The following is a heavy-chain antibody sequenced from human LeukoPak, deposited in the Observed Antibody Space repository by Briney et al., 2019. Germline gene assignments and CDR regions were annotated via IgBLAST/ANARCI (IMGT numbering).Heavy chain of an antibody. CDR2: IIPIFGTA. Sequence: ASVKVSCKASGGTFSSYAISWLRQAPGQGLELMGGIIPIFGTANYAQKFQGRVTITTDESTSTAYMELSSLRSEDTAVYYCARDGQYYYDSSGYTHFDNWGQGTLVTVSS. CDR3: ARDGQYYYDSSGYTHFDN. V-gene: IGHV1-69*05. CDR1: GGTFSSYA. J-gene: IGHJ4*02. D-gene: IGHD3-22*01.